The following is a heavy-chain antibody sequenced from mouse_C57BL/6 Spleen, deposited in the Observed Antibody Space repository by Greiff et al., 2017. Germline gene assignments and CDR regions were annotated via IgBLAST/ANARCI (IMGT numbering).Heavy chain of an antibody. J-gene: IGHJ3*01. CDR2: IYPGDGDT. CDR3: ARYSNYGAWFAY. V-gene: IGHV1-80*01. D-gene: IGHD2-5*01. CDR1: GYAFSSYW. Sequence: VQLQESGAELVKPGASVKISCKASGYAFSSYWMNWVKQRPGKGLEWIGQIYPGDGDTNYNGKFKGKATLTADKSSSTAYMQLSSLTSEDSAVYFCARYSNYGAWFAYWGQGTPVTVSA.